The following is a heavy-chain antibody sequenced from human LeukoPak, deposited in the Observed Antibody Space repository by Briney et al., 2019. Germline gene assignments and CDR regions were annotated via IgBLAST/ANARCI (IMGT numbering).Heavy chain of an antibody. CDR2: INPNSGGT. CDR3: AREGNDYGVLGPYYYYGMDV. Sequence: ASVKVSCKASGYTFTSYYMHWVRQAPGQGLEWMGWINPNSGGTNYAQKFQGRVTMTRDTSISTAYMELSRLRSDDTAVYYCAREGNDYGVLGPYYYYGMDVWGQGTTVTVSS. V-gene: IGHV1-2*02. CDR1: GYTFTSYY. J-gene: IGHJ6*02. D-gene: IGHD4-17*01.